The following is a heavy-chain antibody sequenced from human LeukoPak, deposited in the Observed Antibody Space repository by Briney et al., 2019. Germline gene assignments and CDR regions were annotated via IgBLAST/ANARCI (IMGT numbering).Heavy chain of an antibody. D-gene: IGHD5-12*01. CDR2: IRSKANSYAT. CDR1: GFTFSSYD. CDR3: ARPQYSGYDGPIDY. J-gene: IGHJ4*02. V-gene: IGHV3-73*01. Sequence: GGSLRLSCAASGFTFSSYDMHWVRQASGKGLEWVGRIRSKANSYATAYAASVKGRFTISREDSKNTAYLQMNSLKASDTAMYYCARPQYSGYDGPIDYWGQGTLVTVSS.